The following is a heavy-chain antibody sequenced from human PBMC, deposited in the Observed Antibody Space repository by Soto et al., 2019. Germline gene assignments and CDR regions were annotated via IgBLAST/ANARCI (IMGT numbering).Heavy chain of an antibody. D-gene: IGHD5-12*01. CDR3: ARGSGYDESAFDI. J-gene: IGHJ3*02. Sequence: GGSLRLSCAASGFTFSSYGMHWVRQAPGKGLEWVAVIWYDGSNKYYADSVKGRFTISRDNSKNTLYLQMNSLRAEDTAVYYCARGSGYDESAFDIWGQGTMVTVSS. CDR1: GFTFSSYG. V-gene: IGHV3-33*01. CDR2: IWYDGSNK.